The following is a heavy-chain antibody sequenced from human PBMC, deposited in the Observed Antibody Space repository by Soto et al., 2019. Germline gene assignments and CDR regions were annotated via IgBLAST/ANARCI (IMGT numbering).Heavy chain of an antibody. CDR1: GYTFSTYG. D-gene: IGHD1-1*01. Sequence: QVQLVQSGAEVKKPGASVKVSCKASGYTFSTYGFSWVRQAPGQGLEWMGWIGADNGDTNYAQNFQGRVTMTTDTSTTTSYMELRSLTSDDTAVYFRARDWKGAEGFDPWGQGTLVTVSS. CDR2: IGADNGDT. V-gene: IGHV1-18*01. CDR3: ARDWKGAEGFDP. J-gene: IGHJ5*02.